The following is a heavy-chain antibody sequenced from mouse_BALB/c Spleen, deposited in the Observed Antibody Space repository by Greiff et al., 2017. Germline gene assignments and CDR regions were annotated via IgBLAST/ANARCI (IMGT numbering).Heavy chain of an antibody. J-gene: IGHJ4*01. D-gene: IGHD1-1*01. Sequence: VPLPQSGAELVRPGSSVKISCKASGYAFSGYWMNWVKQRPGQGLEWIGQIYPGDGVTNYNGKFKGKATLTADKSSSTAYMQLSSLTSEDSAVYCCARALPTVGMDYWGQGTSVTVSS. V-gene: IGHV1-80*01. CDR1: GYAFSGYW. CDR2: IYPGDGVT. CDR3: ARALPTVGMDY.